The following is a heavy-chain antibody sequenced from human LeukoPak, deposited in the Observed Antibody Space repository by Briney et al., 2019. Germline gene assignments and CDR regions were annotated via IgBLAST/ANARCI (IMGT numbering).Heavy chain of an antibody. CDR1: GGTFSSYA. D-gene: IGHD6-19*01. J-gene: IGHJ6*03. V-gene: IGHV1-69*05. Sequence: GASVKVSCKASGGTFSSYAISWVRQAPGQGLEWMGGIIPIFGTANYAQKFQGRVTITTDESTSTAYMELRSLRSEDTAVYYCATDRSVAVAGIYYYYYMDVWGKGTTVTVSS. CDR3: ATDRSVAVAGIYYYYYMDV. CDR2: IIPIFGTA.